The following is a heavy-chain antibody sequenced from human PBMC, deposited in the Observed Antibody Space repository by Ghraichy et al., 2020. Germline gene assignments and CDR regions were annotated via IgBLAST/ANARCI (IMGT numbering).Heavy chain of an antibody. J-gene: IGHJ6*02. Sequence: ASVKVSCKASGYTFNTYSMHWVRQAPGQRLEWMGWINAANDNTKYSQKFQGRLTITRDTSASTTYMDLSSLRSEDTAMYYCARDIGYCTGASCSFYYGMGVWGQGPTVTVSS. V-gene: IGHV1-3*01. CDR2: INAANDNT. CDR1: GYTFNTYS. D-gene: IGHD2-15*01. CDR3: ARDIGYCTGASCSFYYGMGV.